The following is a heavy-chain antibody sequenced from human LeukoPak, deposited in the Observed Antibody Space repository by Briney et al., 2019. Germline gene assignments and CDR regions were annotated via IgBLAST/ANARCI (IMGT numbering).Heavy chain of an antibody. CDR3: ARGAEWELPPRGGYFDY. J-gene: IGHJ4*02. D-gene: IGHD1-26*01. Sequence: GGSLRLSCAASGFTFSSYAMHWVRQAPGKGLEGVAVISYDGSNKYYADSVKGRFTISRDNSKNTLYLQMNSLRAEDTAVYYCARGAEWELPPRGGYFDYWGQGTLVSVSS. CDR1: GFTFSSYA. CDR2: ISYDGSNK. V-gene: IGHV3-30*04.